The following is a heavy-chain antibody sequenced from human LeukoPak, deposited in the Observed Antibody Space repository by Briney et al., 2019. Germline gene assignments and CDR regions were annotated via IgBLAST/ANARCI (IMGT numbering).Heavy chain of an antibody. J-gene: IGHJ6*03. D-gene: IGHD3-10*01. Sequence: PSETLSLTCTVSGRSFNDYYWSWIRQPPGKGLEWIGYIYYSGITNYNPSFKSRVTISVNTSKNQFSLKLSSVTAADTAVYYCARALLCVGECLPHYMDVWGKGTTVTVSS. CDR1: GRSFNDYY. V-gene: IGHV4-59*01. CDR2: IYYSGIT. CDR3: ARALLCVGECLPHYMDV.